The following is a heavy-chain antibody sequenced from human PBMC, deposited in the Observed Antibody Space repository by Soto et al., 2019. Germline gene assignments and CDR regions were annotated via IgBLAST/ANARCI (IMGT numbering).Heavy chain of an antibody. D-gene: IGHD3-10*01. J-gene: IGHJ5*02. CDR3: AKYYFPSGSNWFDP. CDR2: ISGSDGRT. CDR1: GFTLSSHD. Sequence: EVQLLESGGGLVQPGGSLRLSCAASGFTLSSHDMSWVRQAPGKGLEWVSSISGSDGRTYYADSVKGRFTISRDNSKNTLYLQMSSLRAVDTAVYYCAKYYFPSGSNWFDPWGRGTLVTVSS. V-gene: IGHV3-23*01.